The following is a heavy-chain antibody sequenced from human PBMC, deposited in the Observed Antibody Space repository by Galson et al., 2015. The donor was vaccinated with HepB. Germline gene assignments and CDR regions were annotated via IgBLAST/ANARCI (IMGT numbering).Heavy chain of an antibody. CDR3: ASGGDYYDSSGYYLAEYFQH. J-gene: IGHJ1*01. V-gene: IGHV1-69*04. CDR2: IIPILGIA. D-gene: IGHD3-22*01. Sequence: SVKVSCKASGGTFSSYAISWVRQAPGQGLEWMGRIIPILGIANYAQKFQGRVTITADKSTSTAYMELSSLRSEDTAVYYCASGGDYYDSSGYYLAEYFQHWGQGTLVTVSS. CDR1: GGTFSSYA.